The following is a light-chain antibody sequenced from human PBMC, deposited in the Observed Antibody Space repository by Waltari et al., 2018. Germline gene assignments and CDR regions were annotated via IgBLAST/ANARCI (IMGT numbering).Light chain of an antibody. Sequence: QLVLTQSPLASASLGASVKLTCTLSSGHSSNVVAWHQQQPEKGPRYVMKVNSDGSHSKGDDIPDRFSGSSSGAERYLTISSLQSEDEADYYCQTGGHGTWVFGGGTKLTVL. V-gene: IGLV4-69*01. CDR3: QTGGHGTWV. J-gene: IGLJ3*02. CDR2: VNSDGSH. CDR1: SGHSSNV.